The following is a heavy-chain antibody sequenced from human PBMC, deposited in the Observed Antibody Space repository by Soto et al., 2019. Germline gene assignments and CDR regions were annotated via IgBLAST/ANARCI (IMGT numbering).Heavy chain of an antibody. J-gene: IGHJ6*03. CDR3: ARVGGDYGTYYYYYYMDV. Sequence: PGGSLRLSCAASGFTFSSYSMNWVRQAPGKGLEWVSYISSSSSTIYYADSVKGRFTISRDNAKNSLYLQMNSLRAEDTAVYYCARVGGDYGTYYYYYYMDVWGKGTTVTVSS. V-gene: IGHV3-48*01. D-gene: IGHD4-17*01. CDR1: GFTFSSYS. CDR2: ISSSSSTI.